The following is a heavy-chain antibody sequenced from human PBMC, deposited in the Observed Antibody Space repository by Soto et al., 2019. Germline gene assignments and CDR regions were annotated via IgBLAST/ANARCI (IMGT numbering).Heavy chain of an antibody. Sequence: SETLSLTCTVSGGSVSSYYWGWIRQPPGKGLEWIGYIYYSGSTDYNPSLKSRVTMSVDTSKNQFSLKLSSVTAADTAVYYCAREDIWSGWFDYWGQGTLVTVSS. D-gene: IGHD6-19*01. CDR3: AREDIWSGWFDY. V-gene: IGHV4-59*02. CDR2: IYYSGST. J-gene: IGHJ4*02. CDR1: GGSVSSYY.